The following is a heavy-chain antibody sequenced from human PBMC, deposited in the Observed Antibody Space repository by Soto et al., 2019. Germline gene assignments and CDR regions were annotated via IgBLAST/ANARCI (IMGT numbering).Heavy chain of an antibody. J-gene: IGHJ4*02. V-gene: IGHV4-30-4*01. CDR2: IYYSGST. CDR1: GGSISSGDYY. D-gene: IGHD5-18*01. CDR3: ARATRPRGYSYGHPYYFDY. Sequence: SETLSLTCTVSGGSISSGDYYWSWIRQPPGKGLEWIGYIYYSGSTYYNPSLKSRVTISVDTSKNQFSLKLSSVTAADTAVYYCARATRPRGYSYGHPYYFDYWGQGTLVTVS.